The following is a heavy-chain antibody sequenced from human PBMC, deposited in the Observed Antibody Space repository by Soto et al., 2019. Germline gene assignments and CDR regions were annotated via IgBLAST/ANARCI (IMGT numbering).Heavy chain of an antibody. CDR2: IYYSGST. V-gene: IGHV4-61*01. D-gene: IGHD3-3*01. CDR3: ARGVGRGYQLLYGYYDFWSGSNHFDY. Sequence: QVQLQESGPGLVKPSETLSLTCTVSGGSVSSGSYYWSWIRQPPGKGLEWIGYIYYSGSTNYNPSLKSRVTISVDTSKNQFSLKLSSVTAADTAVYYCARGVGRGYQLLYGYYDFWSGSNHFDYWGQGTLVTVSS. CDR1: GGSVSSGSYY. J-gene: IGHJ4*02.